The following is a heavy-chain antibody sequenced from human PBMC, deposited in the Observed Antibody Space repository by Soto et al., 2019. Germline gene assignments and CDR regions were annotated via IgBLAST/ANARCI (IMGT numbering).Heavy chain of an antibody. Sequence: EVQLVESGGGLVQPGGSLRLSCAASGFTVSSNYMSWVRQAPGKGLEWVSVIYSGGSTYYADSVKGRFTISRDNSKNTLYLQMNSLRAEDTAVYYCARGPHLWFGPYPDYWGQGTLVTVSS. CDR1: GFTVSSNY. CDR3: ARGPHLWFGPYPDY. D-gene: IGHD3-10*01. V-gene: IGHV3-66*01. J-gene: IGHJ4*02. CDR2: IYSGGST.